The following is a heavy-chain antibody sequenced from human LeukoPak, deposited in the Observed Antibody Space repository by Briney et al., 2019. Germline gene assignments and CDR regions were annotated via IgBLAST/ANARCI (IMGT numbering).Heavy chain of an antibody. Sequence: PVGSLKLSCAASGFSVSSNFMTWVRQAPGKGLEWVSVIYGAGSTYYADSVKGRFTISRDSSKNTLYLQMNSLRAEDTAVYYCARLARYNLKFDYWGQGTL. D-gene: IGHD1-1*01. J-gene: IGHJ4*02. V-gene: IGHV3-66*04. CDR2: IYGAGST. CDR1: GFSVSSNF. CDR3: ARLARYNLKFDY.